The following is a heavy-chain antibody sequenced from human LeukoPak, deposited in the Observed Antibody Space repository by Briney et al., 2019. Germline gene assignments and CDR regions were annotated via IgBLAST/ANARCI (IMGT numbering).Heavy chain of an antibody. CDR3: ARDLRAAAADY. CDR1: GFTFSSYA. D-gene: IGHD6-13*01. J-gene: IGHJ4*02. Sequence: GGSLRLSCAASGFTFSSYAMHWVRQAPGKGLEGVAVISYDGSNKYYADSVKGRFTLSRDNSKNTLYLQMNSLRAEDTAIYYCARDLRAAAADYWGQGTLVTVSS. CDR2: ISYDGSNK. V-gene: IGHV3-30*04.